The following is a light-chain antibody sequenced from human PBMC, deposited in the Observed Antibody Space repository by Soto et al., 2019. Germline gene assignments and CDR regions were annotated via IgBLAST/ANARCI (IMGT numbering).Light chain of an antibody. CDR3: ASYRSDNTTVV. V-gene: IGLV2-14*01. J-gene: IGLJ1*01. CDR2: EVT. Sequence: QSALTQPASVSGSPGQSITISCTGTSRDIGNYNYVSWYQHHPGKAPKLMIYEVTSRPSGVSDRFSGSKSGMTASLTISGLQPEHEADYFCASYRSDNTTVVLGNGTKVTV. CDR1: SRDIGNYNY.